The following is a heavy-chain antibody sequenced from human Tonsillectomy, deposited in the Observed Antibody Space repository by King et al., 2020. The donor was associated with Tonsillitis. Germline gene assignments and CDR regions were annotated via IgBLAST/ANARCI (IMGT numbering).Heavy chain of an antibody. CDR1: GFTFSTYW. CDR2: INGDGSST. CDR3: ARAPPGNYYYYMDV. J-gene: IGHJ6*03. Sequence: VQLVESGGGLVQPGGSLRLSCAASGFTFSTYWMHWVRQAPGKGLVWVSRINGDGSSTSYADSVKGRFTISRDNAKNTLYLQMNSPRAEDTAVYYCARAPPGNYYYYMDVWGKGTTGTVSS. D-gene: IGHD1-26*01. V-gene: IGHV3-74*01.